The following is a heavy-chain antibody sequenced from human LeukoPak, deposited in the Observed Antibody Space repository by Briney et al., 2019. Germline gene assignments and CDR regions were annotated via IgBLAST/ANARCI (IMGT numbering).Heavy chain of an antibody. CDR2: IYDSGIT. CDR1: GGSISSFF. J-gene: IGHJ5*02. V-gene: IGHV4-59*01. Sequence: PSETLSLTCTVSGGSISSFFWNWIRQPPGKGLEWIGNIYDSGITNYNPSLRSRVIISVDTSMNQFSLKLSSVTAADTAVYYCASTSGYSYGTSSGWFDPWGQGTLVTVSS. CDR3: ASTSGYSYGTSSGWFDP. D-gene: IGHD5-18*01.